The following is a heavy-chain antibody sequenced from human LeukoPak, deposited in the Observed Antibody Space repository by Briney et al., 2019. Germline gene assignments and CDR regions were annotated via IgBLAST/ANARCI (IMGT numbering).Heavy chain of an antibody. CDR3: ARDLMYSSGYFDY. CDR1: GYTFTGYY. Sequence: ASVKVSCKASGYTFTGYYMHWVRQAPGQGLEWMGWINPNSGGTNYAQKFQGRVTMTRDTSISTAYMELSRLRSDDTAVYYCARDLMYSSGYFDYWGPGTLVTVSS. D-gene: IGHD6-19*01. J-gene: IGHJ4*02. V-gene: IGHV1-2*02. CDR2: INPNSGGT.